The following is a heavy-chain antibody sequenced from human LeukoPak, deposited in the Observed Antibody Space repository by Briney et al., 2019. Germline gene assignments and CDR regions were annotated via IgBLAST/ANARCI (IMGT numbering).Heavy chain of an antibody. J-gene: IGHJ2*01. CDR2: IYYSGST. D-gene: IGHD6-19*01. V-gene: IGHV4-59*01. Sequence: PSETLSLTCTVSGGSISSYYWSWIPQPPGKGLVWIGYIYYSGSTNYNSSLKSRVTISVDTSKNQFSLKLSSVTAADTAVYYCARVNGSWLVQQWYFDLWGRGTLVTVSS. CDR3: ARVNGSWLVQQWYFDL. CDR1: GGSISSYY.